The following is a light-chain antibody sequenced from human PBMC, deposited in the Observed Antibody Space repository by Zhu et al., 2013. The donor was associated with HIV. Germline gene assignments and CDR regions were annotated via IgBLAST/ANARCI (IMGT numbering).Light chain of an antibody. Sequence: QSVLTQPPSVSGAPGQRVTISCTGSSSNIGAGYDVHWYQQLPGTAPKLLIYGNSNRPSGVPDRFSGSKSGNTASLTISGLQAEDEADYYCCSYVTGEVSVVFGGGTKLTVL. V-gene: IGLV1-40*01. CDR1: SSNIGAGYD. J-gene: IGLJ2*01. CDR3: CSYVTGEVSVV. CDR2: GNS.